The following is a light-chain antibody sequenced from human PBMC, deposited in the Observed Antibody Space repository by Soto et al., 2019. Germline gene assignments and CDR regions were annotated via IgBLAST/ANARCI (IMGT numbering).Light chain of an antibody. J-gene: IGLJ1*01. Sequence: QSVLTQPASVSGSPGQSITISCTGTSSDIGRYNYVSWYQQYPGKAPKFMIYDVSNRPSGVSNRFSGSKSGNTASLTISGLQADDEADYSCSSYISSSTYVFGTGTKVTVL. CDR2: DVS. CDR3: SSYISSSTYV. CDR1: SSDIGRYNY. V-gene: IGLV2-14*01.